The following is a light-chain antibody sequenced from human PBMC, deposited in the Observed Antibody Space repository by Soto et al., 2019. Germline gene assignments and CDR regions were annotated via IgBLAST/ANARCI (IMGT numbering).Light chain of an antibody. V-gene: IGKV3-20*01. J-gene: IGKJ1*01. Sequence: EIVLTQSPGTLSLTPGERATLSCRASQSVSNNYLAWYQQKPGQAPRLLIYGASNRTTGIPDRFMGSGSGTDLTLTISSLEPEDFAVYYCQPYGSSGTFGQGTKADI. CDR2: GAS. CDR1: QSVSNNY. CDR3: QPYGSSGT.